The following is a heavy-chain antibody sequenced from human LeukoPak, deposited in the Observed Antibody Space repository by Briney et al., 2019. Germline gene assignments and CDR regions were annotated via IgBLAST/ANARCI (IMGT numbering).Heavy chain of an antibody. CDR2: TYYRSKWYN. J-gene: IGHJ4*02. D-gene: IGHD3-10*01. CDR1: GDSVSSNNAA. V-gene: IGHV6-1*01. Sequence: SQTLSLTCVISGDSVSSNNAAWNWIRQSPSRGLEWLGRTYYRSKWYNEYAASVKSRITINPDTSKNQFSLQLNSVTPEDTAVYYCARARLHHNYGSGTSFDYWGQGTQVTVSS. CDR3: ARARLHHNYGSGTSFDY.